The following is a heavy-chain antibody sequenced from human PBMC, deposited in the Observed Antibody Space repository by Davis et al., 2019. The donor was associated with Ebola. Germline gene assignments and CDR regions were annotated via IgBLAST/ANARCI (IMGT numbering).Heavy chain of an antibody. Sequence: GESLKISCAASGFPFRTYAMTWVRQVPGKGLEWVSTISTSGGSAHYADSVRGRFTMSRDNSKDTLDLQMNSVRAEDNAIYYCAKGSPTISGVIVLYYFDYWGQGTLVTVSS. CDR3: AKGSPTISGVIVLYYFDY. D-gene: IGHD3-3*01. J-gene: IGHJ4*02. CDR1: GFPFRTYA. V-gene: IGHV3-23*01. CDR2: ISTSGGSA.